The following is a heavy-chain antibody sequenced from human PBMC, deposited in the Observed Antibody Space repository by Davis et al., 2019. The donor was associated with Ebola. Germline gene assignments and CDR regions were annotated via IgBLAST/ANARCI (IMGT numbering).Heavy chain of an antibody. J-gene: IGHJ6*04. CDR1: GYTFTGYY. CDR2: INPNSGGT. CDR3: ARPHYYYYYGMDV. V-gene: IGHV1-2*06. Sequence: ASVKVSCKASGYTFTGYYMHWVRQAPGQGLEWMGRINPNSGGTNYAQKFQGRVTMTRDTSISTAYMELSSLRSEDTAVYYCARPHYYYYYGMDVWGKGTTVTVSS.